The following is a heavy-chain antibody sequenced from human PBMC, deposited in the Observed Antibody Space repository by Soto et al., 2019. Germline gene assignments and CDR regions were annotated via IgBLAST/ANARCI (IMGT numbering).Heavy chain of an antibody. V-gene: IGHV3-66*01. CDR1: GFTVSNY. J-gene: IGHJ4*02. CDR2: IYSGGST. CDR3: AGTVTRKYYFDY. D-gene: IGHD4-17*01. Sequence: GGSLRLSCAASGFTVSNYMTWVRQAPGKGLEWVSVIYSGGSTYYADSVKGRFTISRDNSKNTLYLQMNSLRAEDTAVYYCAGTVTRKYYFDYWGQGTLVTVSS.